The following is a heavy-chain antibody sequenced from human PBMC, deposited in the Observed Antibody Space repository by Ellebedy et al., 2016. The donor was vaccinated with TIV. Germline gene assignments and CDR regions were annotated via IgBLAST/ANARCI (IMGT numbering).Heavy chain of an antibody. Sequence: SETLSLXXTVSGGSISSGGFYWSWILQHPGKGLEWIGYIYYSGSTYYNPSLKSRVTISVDTSKNQFSLKLSSVTAADTAVYYCPSCGANGDYWGQGTLVTVSS. D-gene: IGHD4/OR15-4a*01. V-gene: IGHV4-31*03. CDR1: GGSISSGGFY. CDR2: IYYSGST. CDR3: PSCGANGDY. J-gene: IGHJ4*02.